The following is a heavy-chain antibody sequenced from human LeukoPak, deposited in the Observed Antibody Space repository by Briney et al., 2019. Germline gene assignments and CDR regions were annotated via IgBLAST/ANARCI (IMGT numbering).Heavy chain of an antibody. J-gene: IGHJ4*02. CDR2: FDPEDGET. Sequence: ASVKVSCKVSGYTLTELSMHWVRQAPGKGLEWMGGFDPEDGETIYAQKFQGRVTMTEDTSTDTAYMELSSLRSEDTAVYYCASPPPYYDSSGYWDYWGQGTLVTVSS. CDR3: ASPPPYYDSSGYWDY. V-gene: IGHV1-24*01. CDR1: GYTLTELS. D-gene: IGHD3-22*01.